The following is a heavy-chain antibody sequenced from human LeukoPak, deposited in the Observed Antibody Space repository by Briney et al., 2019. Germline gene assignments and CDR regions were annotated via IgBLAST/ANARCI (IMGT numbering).Heavy chain of an antibody. CDR2: ISSSGSTI. D-gene: IGHD3-3*01. Sequence: PGGSLRLSCAASGFIFCDYYMSWIRQAPGKGLEWVSYISSSGSTIYYADSVKGRFTISRDNAKNSLYLQMNSLRAEDTAVYYCARIATRAFTIFGVVIPYFDYWGQGTLVTVSS. CDR3: ARIATRAFTIFGVVIPYFDY. V-gene: IGHV3-11*04. CDR1: GFIFCDYY. J-gene: IGHJ4*02.